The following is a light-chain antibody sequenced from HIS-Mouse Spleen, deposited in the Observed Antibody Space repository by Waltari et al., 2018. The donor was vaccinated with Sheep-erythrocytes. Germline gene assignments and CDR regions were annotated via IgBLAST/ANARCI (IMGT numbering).Light chain of an antibody. Sequence: AIQMTQSPSSLSASLGDRVTITCRASQGIRNDLGWDQQKPGKAPKLLIYAASSLQSGVPSRFSGSGSGTDFTLTISSLQPEDFATYYCLQDYNYPYTFGQGTKLEIK. CDR1: QGIRND. J-gene: IGKJ2*01. CDR2: AAS. CDR3: LQDYNYPYT. V-gene: IGKV1-6*01.